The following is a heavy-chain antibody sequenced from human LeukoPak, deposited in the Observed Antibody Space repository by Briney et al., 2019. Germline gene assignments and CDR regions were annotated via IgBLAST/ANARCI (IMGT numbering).Heavy chain of an antibody. CDR3: ARGAYGDYGWFDP. CDR2: ISSTSSCI. V-gene: IGHV3-21*01. D-gene: IGHD4-17*01. J-gene: IGHJ5*02. CDR1: GFTFRSHS. Sequence: GGSLRLSCAASGFTFRSHSMNWVRQAPGKGLEWVSSISSTSSCIYYADSVKGRFTISRDNAKNSLYLQMNSLRAEDTAVYHCARGAYGDYGWFDPWGQGTLVTVSS.